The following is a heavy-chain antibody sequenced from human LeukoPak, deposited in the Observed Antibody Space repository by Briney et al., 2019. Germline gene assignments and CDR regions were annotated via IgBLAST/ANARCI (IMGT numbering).Heavy chain of an antibody. D-gene: IGHD2-2*01. CDR1: GYTFTGYY. CDR3: ALWSEYQLLSDDAFDI. V-gene: IGHV1-2*02. Sequence: ASVKVSCKASGYTFTGYYMHWVRQAPGQGLEWMGWINPNSGGTNYAQKFQGRVTMTRDTSISTAYMELSRLRSDDTAVYYCALWSEYQLLSDDAFDIWGQGTMVIVSS. J-gene: IGHJ3*02. CDR2: INPNSGGT.